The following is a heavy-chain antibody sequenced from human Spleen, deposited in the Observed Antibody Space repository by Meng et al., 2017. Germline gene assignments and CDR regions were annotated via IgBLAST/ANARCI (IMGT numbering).Heavy chain of an antibody. CDR2: IYHNGDT. Sequence: GSLRLSCTVSDDSISSYYWNWIRQPPGKGLEWIGFIYHNGDTNYNPSLKSRVTISVDTSKNQISLKLSSVTAADTAVYYCAREYSSGYAIWGQGTLVTVSS. J-gene: IGHJ4*02. CDR1: DDSISSYY. D-gene: IGHD3-22*01. CDR3: AREYSSGYAI. V-gene: IGHV4-59*01.